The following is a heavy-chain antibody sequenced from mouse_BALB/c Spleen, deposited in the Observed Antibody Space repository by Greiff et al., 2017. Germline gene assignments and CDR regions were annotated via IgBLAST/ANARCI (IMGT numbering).Heavy chain of an antibody. CDR2: ILPGSGST. D-gene: IGHD1-1*01. Sequence: QVQLQQSGAELMKPGASVKISCKATGYTFSSYWIEWVKQKPGHGLEWIGEILPGSGSTNYNEKFKGKATFTADTSSNTAYMQLSSLTSEDSAVYYCARGYGSSEGFAYWGQGTLVTVSA. V-gene: IGHV1-9*01. J-gene: IGHJ3*01. CDR3: ARGYGSSEGFAY. CDR1: GYTFSSYW.